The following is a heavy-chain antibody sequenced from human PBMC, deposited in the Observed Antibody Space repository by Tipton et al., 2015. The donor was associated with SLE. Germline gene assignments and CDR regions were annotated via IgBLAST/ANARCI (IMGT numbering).Heavy chain of an antibody. CDR1: GVSFRGYY. CDR3: RSYYHDTSGFSYDH. CDR2: INHSGGT. D-gene: IGHD3-22*01. J-gene: IGHJ5*02. V-gene: IGHV4-34*01. Sequence: TLSLTCGVSGVSFRGYYWSWVRQPPGEGLEWIGEINHSGGTSYNPSLKSRVTISVGTSKRQFSLKLASVTAADSAVYYCRSYYHDTSGFSYDHWGQGPLVTVSS.